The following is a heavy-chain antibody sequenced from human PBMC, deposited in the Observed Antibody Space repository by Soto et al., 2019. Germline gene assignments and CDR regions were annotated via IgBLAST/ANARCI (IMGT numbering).Heavy chain of an antibody. Sequence: PGGSLRLSCAASGFTFSSYAMHWVRQAPGKGLEWVAVISYDGSNKYYADSVKGRFTISRDNSKNTLYLQMNSLRAEDTAVYYCASYYYGSGHPPRNYYYYYMDVWGKGTTVTVSS. CDR1: GFTFSSYA. D-gene: IGHD3-10*01. CDR3: ASYYYGSGHPPRNYYYYYMDV. CDR2: ISYDGSNK. J-gene: IGHJ6*03. V-gene: IGHV3-30-3*01.